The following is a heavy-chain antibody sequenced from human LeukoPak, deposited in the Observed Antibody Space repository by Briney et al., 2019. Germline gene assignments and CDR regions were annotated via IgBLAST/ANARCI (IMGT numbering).Heavy chain of an antibody. CDR3: ARVSRLQSFDY. V-gene: IGHV3-48*03. CDR1: GFTFSSYE. D-gene: IGHD5-24*01. Sequence: PGGSLRLSCAATGFTFSSYEMNWVRQAPGKGLEWVSYISRSGSTIYYADSVKGRFTISRDNAKNSLYLQMNSLRAEDTAVYYCARVSRLQSFDYWGQGTLVTVSS. J-gene: IGHJ4*02. CDR2: ISRSGSTI.